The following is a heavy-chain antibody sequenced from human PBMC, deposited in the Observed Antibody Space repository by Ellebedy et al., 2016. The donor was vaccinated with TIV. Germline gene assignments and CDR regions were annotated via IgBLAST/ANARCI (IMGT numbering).Heavy chain of an antibody. CDR2: IIPIFGTT. D-gene: IGHD3-22*01. J-gene: IGHJ3*02. Sequence: AASVKVSCKASGGTFRNYAISWVRQAPGQGLEWMGGIIPIFGTTNYAQKFQGRVTISADESTSTAYMELSSLRSEDTAVYYCARDLETYYYDSSGPRGAFDIWGQGTMVTVSS. V-gene: IGHV1-69*13. CDR3: ARDLETYYYDSSGPRGAFDI. CDR1: GGTFRNYA.